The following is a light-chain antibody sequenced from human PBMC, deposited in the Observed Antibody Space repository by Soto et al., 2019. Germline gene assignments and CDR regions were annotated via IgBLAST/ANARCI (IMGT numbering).Light chain of an antibody. CDR2: SNN. CDR1: SSNIGSNT. V-gene: IGLV1-44*01. Sequence: QSVLTQPPSASGTPGQRVTISCSGSSSNIGSNTVNWYQQLPGTAPKLLIYSNNERPSGVPDRFSGSKSGTSASLAISGLQSENEAEYYRALWNDSLSGRVFGGGTKLTVL. J-gene: IGLJ2*01. CDR3: ALWNDSLSGRV.